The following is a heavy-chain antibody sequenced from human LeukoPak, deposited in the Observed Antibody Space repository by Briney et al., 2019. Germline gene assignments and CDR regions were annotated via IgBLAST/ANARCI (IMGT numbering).Heavy chain of an antibody. CDR3: ARERPGPGLDY. CDR2: IRQDGSEK. Sequence: PGGSLRLSCAASGFTFSSSWMSWVRQAPGKGLEWVANIRQDGSEKYFADSVKGRFTISRDNAKNSLFLQVNSLRGEDTAVYYCARERPGPGLDYWGQGTLATVSS. V-gene: IGHV3-7*03. CDR1: GFTFSSSW. J-gene: IGHJ4*02.